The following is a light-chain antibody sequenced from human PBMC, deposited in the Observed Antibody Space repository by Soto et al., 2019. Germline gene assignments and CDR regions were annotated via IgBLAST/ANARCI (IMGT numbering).Light chain of an antibody. Sequence: QAVVTQEPSLTVSPGGTVTLTCASSTGAVTSGYYPSWFQQKPGQTPTTLIYSTSNKHSRTPARFSGSLLGGKAALTLSGAQPEDEAEYYCLLYYGGAPVFGGGTKLTVL. V-gene: IGLV7-43*01. CDR3: LLYYGGAPV. J-gene: IGLJ3*02. CDR1: TGAVTSGYY. CDR2: STS.